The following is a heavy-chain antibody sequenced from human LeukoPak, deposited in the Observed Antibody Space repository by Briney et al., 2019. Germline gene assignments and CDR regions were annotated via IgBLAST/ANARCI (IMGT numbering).Heavy chain of an antibody. J-gene: IGHJ4*02. CDR3: ARSYTGSHPPDY. V-gene: IGHV1-3*01. CDR1: GYTFTSYA. Sequence: ASVKVSCKASGYTFTSYAMHWVRQAPGQRLEWMGWINAGNGNTKYSQKFQGRVTITRDTSASTAYMELSSLRSEDTAVYYCARSYTGSHPPDYWGQGTLVTVSS. D-gene: IGHD1-26*01. CDR2: INAGNGNT.